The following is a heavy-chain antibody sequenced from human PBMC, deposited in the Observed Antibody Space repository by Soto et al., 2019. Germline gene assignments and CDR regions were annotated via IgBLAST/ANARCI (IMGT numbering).Heavy chain of an antibody. Sequence: SETLALTCAVYGGSFSGYYWSWIRQPPGKGLEWIGEINHSGSTNYNPSLKSRATISVDTSKNQFSLKLSSVTAADTAVYYCARGLMVRRFLEWLLYNWFDPWGQGTLVTVSS. CDR3: ARGLMVRRFLEWLLYNWFDP. V-gene: IGHV4-34*01. D-gene: IGHD3-3*01. CDR2: INHSGST. CDR1: GGSFSGYY. J-gene: IGHJ5*02.